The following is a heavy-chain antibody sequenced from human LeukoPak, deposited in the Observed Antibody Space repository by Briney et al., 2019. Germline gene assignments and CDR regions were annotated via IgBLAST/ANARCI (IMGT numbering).Heavy chain of an antibody. J-gene: IGHJ4*02. Sequence: GGSLRLSCAASGFTFSSYSMNWVRQAPGKGLEWVSYISSLSGTIYYADSVEGRFIIPRDNAKSSLFLQMNSLRAEDTAVYYCVRDQGGAVSYWGQGTLVTVSS. CDR3: VRDQGGAVSY. V-gene: IGHV3-48*01. CDR1: GFTFSSYS. CDR2: ISSLSGTI. D-gene: IGHD3-16*01.